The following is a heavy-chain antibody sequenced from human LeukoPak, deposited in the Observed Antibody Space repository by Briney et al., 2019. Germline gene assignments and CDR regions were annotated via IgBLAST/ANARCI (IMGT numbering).Heavy chain of an antibody. D-gene: IGHD1-26*01. V-gene: IGHV3-7*01. CDR2: IKQDGSEK. CDR1: GFTFSSYS. J-gene: IGHJ2*01. Sequence: QPAGSLRLSCAASGFTFSSYSMSWVRQAPGKGLEWVANIKQDGSEKYYVDSVKGRFTISRDNAKNSLYLQMNSLRAEDTAVYYCARDLRATIGWYFDLWGRGTLVTVSS. CDR3: ARDLRATIGWYFDL.